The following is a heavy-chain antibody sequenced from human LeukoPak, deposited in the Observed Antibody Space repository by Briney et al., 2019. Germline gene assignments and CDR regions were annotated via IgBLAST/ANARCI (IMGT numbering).Heavy chain of an antibody. J-gene: IGHJ4*02. CDR3: ARWAPYSSGWYYFDY. CDR2: INPNSGGT. D-gene: IGHD6-19*01. Sequence: ASVKVSCKASGYTFTGYYMHWVRQAPGQGLEWMGWINPNSGGTNYAQKFQGRVTMTRDTSISTAYMELSRLRSDDTAVYYCARWAPYSSGWYYFDYWGQGTLVTVSS. V-gene: IGHV1-2*02. CDR1: GYTFTGYY.